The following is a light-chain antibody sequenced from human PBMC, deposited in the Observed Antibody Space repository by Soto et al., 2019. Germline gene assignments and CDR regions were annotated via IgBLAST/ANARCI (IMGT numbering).Light chain of an antibody. CDR2: DVT. V-gene: IGLV2-11*01. J-gene: IGLJ2*01. Sequence: QSVLTQPRSVSGSPGQSVTISCTGTSSDVGVYNYVSWYQQHPGKAPKLIIYDVTKRPSGVPDRFSGSKSANTASLIISGLRAADEAEYYCCCCSYADSSSFRVLFGGGTQLTVL. CDR3: CSYADSSSFRVL. CDR1: SSDVGVYNY.